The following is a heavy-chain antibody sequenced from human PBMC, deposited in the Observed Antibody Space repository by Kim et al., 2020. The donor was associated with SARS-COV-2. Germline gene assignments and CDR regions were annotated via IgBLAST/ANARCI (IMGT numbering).Heavy chain of an antibody. CDR2: IYPGDSDT. J-gene: IGHJ6*02. V-gene: IGHV5-51*01. D-gene: IGHD3-10*01. CDR1: GYSFTSYW. CDR3: ARVYGSGSYYNEDYYYYYGMDV. Sequence: GESLKISCKGSGYSFTSYWIGWVRQMPGKGLEWMGIIYPGDSDTRYSPSFQGQVTISADKSISTAYLQWSSLKASDTAMYYCARVYGSGSYYNEDYYYYYGMDVWGQGTTVTVSS.